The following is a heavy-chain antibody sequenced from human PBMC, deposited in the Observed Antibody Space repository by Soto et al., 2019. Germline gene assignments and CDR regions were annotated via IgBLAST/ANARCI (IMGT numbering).Heavy chain of an antibody. Sequence: GGSLRLSCAASGFTFSIYAMSWVRQATGKGLEWVSTISGSGGSTYYADSVKGRFTISRDNSKNTLFLQMNGMRAEDTALYYCASYCSGTSCYTSSYYGMDVWGQGTTVTVSS. J-gene: IGHJ6*02. CDR1: GFTFSIYA. D-gene: IGHD2-2*02. V-gene: IGHV3-23*01. CDR3: ASYCSGTSCYTSSYYGMDV. CDR2: ISGSGGST.